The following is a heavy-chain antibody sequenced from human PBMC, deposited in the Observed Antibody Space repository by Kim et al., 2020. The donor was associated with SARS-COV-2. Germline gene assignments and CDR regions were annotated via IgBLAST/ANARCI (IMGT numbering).Heavy chain of an antibody. Sequence: GGSLRLSCAASEFIFSNYEMNWVRQAPGKGLEWVSYINDIGGTKHYADSVKGRFTVSRDNARHSLYLQMNSLRAEDTAIYYCARKSYIANYQYYYYGMDVWGPGTTVTVSS. CDR3: ARKSYIANYQYYYYGMDV. CDR1: EFIFSNYE. CDR2: INDIGGTK. D-gene: IGHD1-7*01. V-gene: IGHV3-48*03. J-gene: IGHJ6*02.